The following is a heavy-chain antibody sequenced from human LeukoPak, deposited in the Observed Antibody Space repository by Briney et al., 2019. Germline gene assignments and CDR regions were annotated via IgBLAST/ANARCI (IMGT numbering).Heavy chain of an antibody. CDR2: IDPSDSYT. Sequence: GESLKFSCKGSGYSFTSYWISWVRQMPGRGLEWMGRIDPSDSYTNYSPSFQGHVTISADKSISTAYLQWSSLKASDTAMYYCARPDYYDSSGYYYDYWGQGTLVTVSS. J-gene: IGHJ4*02. CDR1: GYSFTSYW. D-gene: IGHD3-22*01. V-gene: IGHV5-10-1*01. CDR3: ARPDYYDSSGYYYDY.